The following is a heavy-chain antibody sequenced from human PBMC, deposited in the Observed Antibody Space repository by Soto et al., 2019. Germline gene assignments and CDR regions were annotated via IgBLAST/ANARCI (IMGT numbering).Heavy chain of an antibody. CDR1: GLTPSNYW. D-gene: IGHD2-15*01. CDR3: AKVKGGSGARGDPLDL. CDR2: INSDGITT. V-gene: IGHV3-74*03. Sequence: EVQLVESGGGPVQAGGSLRLSCAASGLTPSNYWMQWVRQGPGKGLVWVAHINSDGITTKYAESVKGRFTISRDDAKNMLYLQMNSLRHDDTAVYYCAKVKGGSGARGDPLDLWGQGILVTVSS. J-gene: IGHJ5*02.